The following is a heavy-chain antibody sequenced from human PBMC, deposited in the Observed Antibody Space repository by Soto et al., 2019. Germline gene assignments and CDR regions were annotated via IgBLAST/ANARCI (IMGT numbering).Heavy chain of an antibody. CDR2: MFYTGTT. CDR3: ARVVRLCSSPTCRRRNWVDP. D-gene: IGHD2-2*01. Sequence: QVQLQESGPGLVKPSQTLSLTCSVSGGSISSGDYYWSWIRQPPGKGLEWIGYMFYTGTTYYNPYLNSRITISMDTSKNQCCLGRTSVTAADTAEYNCARVVRLCSSPTCRRRNWVDPRGQATLFTVSS. CDR1: GGSISSGDYY. V-gene: IGHV4-30-4*01. J-gene: IGHJ5*02.